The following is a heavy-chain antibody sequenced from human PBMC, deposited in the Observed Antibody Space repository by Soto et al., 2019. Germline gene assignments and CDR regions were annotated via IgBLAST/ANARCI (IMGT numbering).Heavy chain of an antibody. CDR2: VKSKNSGGTR. D-gene: IGHD3-10*01. CDR3: STDNFGSLGI. Sequence: EVQLVESGGGLVKSGGSLRLSCAASGFNFDIAWMNWVRQAPGEGLEGVGRVKSKNSGGTREYAAPVKTRFTISRDDSKNMLYLQMNSLKTEDTTVYYCSTDNFGSLGIWGQGTLVTVSS. J-gene: IGHJ4*02. CDR1: GFNFDIAW. V-gene: IGHV3-15*07.